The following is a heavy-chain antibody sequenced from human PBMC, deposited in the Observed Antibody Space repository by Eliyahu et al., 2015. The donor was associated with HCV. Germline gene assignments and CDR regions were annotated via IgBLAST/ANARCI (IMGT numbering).Heavy chain of an antibody. CDR3: ARNSSIVGRSRGMDV. Sequence: QVQLVQSGAEVKKPGASVKVXXKAXGYXFTGYYMHWXRQAPGQGLEWMGWVNPNSGGTNYAQKFQGRVTMTRDTSISTAYMEVSRLRSDDTAVYYCARNSSIVGRSRGMDVWGQGTTVTVSS. D-gene: IGHD6-6*01. V-gene: IGHV1-2*02. CDR1: GYXFTGYY. J-gene: IGHJ6*02. CDR2: VNPNSGGT.